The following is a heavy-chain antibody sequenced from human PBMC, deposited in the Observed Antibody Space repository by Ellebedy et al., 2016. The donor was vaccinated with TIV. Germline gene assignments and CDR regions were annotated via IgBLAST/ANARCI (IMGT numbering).Heavy chain of an antibody. CDR3: ARGVDIVIVPAAIHDY. D-gene: IGHD2-2*02. Sequence: GGSLRLXCAASGFTFSRYAVHWVRQAPGKGLEWVAVISYDGSNKYYADSVKGRFTISRDNSKNTLYLQMNSLRAEDTAVYYCARGVDIVIVPAAIHDYWGQGTLVTVSS. V-gene: IGHV3-30-3*01. J-gene: IGHJ4*02. CDR1: GFTFSRYA. CDR2: ISYDGSNK.